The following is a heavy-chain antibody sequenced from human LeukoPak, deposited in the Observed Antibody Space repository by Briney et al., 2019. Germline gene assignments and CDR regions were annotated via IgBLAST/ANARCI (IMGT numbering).Heavy chain of an antibody. J-gene: IGHJ4*02. CDR2: IYYSGTT. CDR1: GGSISSYY. D-gene: IGHD2-15*01. Sequence: SETLSLTCTVSGGSISSYYRSWIRQPPGKGLEWIGSIYYSGTTNYNPSLKSRVTISVDTSKNQFSLKLNSVTAADTAVYYCARDDGNFCDYWGQGTLVTVSS. CDR3: ARDDGNFCDY. V-gene: IGHV4-59*01.